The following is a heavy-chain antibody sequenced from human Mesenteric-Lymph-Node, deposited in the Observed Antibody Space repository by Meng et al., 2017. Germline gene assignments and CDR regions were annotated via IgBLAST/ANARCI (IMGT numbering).Heavy chain of an antibody. CDR2: INPDGSSS. CDR3: ARALDSSGYRQYFQD. CDR1: GFSFSGNW. V-gene: IGHV3-74*01. J-gene: IGHJ1*01. Sequence: GESLKISCAASGFSFSGNWMHWFRQTPGKGLVWISRINPDGSSSNNADSVKGRFTVSRDNSKNTLYLQLDSLRAGDTAVYYCARALDSSGYRQYFQDWGQGTLVTVSS. D-gene: IGHD3-22*01.